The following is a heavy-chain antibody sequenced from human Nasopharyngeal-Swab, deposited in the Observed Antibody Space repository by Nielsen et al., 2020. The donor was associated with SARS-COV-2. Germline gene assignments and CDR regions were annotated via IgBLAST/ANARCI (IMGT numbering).Heavy chain of an antibody. J-gene: IGHJ4*02. CDR2: ISGSGGST. V-gene: IGHV3-23*01. Sequence: WIRQPPGKGLEWVSAISGSGGSTYYADSVKGRFTISRDNSKNTPYLQMNSLRAEDTAVYYCAKDSPCSGGSCYLRYYFDYWGQGTLVTVSS. CDR3: AKDSPCSGGSCYLRYYFDY. D-gene: IGHD2-15*01.